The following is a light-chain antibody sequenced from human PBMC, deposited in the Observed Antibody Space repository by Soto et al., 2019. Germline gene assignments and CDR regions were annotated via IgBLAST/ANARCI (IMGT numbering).Light chain of an antibody. V-gene: IGKV3-15*01. CDR3: QQYNNWPPLT. CDR2: GAS. Sequence: EIVLTQSPGTLSLSPGEIATLSCSASQSVSSNLAWYQQKLGQAPRLLIYGASTRATGIPARFSGSGSGREFTLTISSLQSEDFAVYYCQQYNNWPPLTFGGGTKVDIK. CDR1: QSVSSN. J-gene: IGKJ4*01.